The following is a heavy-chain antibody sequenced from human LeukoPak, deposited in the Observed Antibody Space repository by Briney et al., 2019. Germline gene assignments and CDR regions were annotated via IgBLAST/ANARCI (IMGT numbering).Heavy chain of an antibody. D-gene: IGHD1-7*01. CDR2: IGYDGSNK. J-gene: IGHJ6*03. CDR3: AKDGVTATTPYYMDV. V-gene: IGHV3-30*02. Sequence: GGSLRLSCAASEFIFSRYAMHWVRQAPGKGLEWVAFIGYDGSNKYHADSVKGRFTISRDNSKNTLYLQMNSLRAEDTAVYYCAKDGVTATTPYYMDVWGKGTTVTVSS. CDR1: EFIFSRYA.